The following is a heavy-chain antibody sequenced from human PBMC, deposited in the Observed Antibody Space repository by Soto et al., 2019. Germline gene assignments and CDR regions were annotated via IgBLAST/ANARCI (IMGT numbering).Heavy chain of an antibody. V-gene: IGHV1-69*12. Sequence: QVQLVQSGAEVKKPGSSVKVSCKASGGTFSSYAISWVRQAPGQGLEWMGGIIPIFGTANYAQKFQGRVTITADESTSTAYMELSSLRSEDTAVYYCAGVPRYSYGSPYYYYYGMDVWGQGTTVTVSS. CDR1: GGTFSSYA. CDR2: IIPIFGTA. CDR3: AGVPRYSYGSPYYYYYGMDV. J-gene: IGHJ6*02. D-gene: IGHD5-18*01.